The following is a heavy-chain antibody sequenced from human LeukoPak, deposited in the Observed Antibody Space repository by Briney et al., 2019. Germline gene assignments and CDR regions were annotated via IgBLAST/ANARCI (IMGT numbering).Heavy chain of an antibody. CDR2: IYYSGST. Sequence: SETLSLTCTVSGGSISSYYWSWIRQPPGKGLEWIGYIYYSGSTNYNPSLKSRVTISVDTSKNQFSLKLSSVTAADTAVYYCAGGLSTSSWNHGMDVWGKGPRSPSPQ. D-gene: IGHD6-13*01. CDR3: AGGLSTSSWNHGMDV. CDR1: GGSISSYY. V-gene: IGHV4-59*08. J-gene: IGHJ6*01.